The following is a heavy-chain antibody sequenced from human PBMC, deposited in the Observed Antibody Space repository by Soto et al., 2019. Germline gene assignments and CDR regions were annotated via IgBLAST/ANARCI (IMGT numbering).Heavy chain of an antibody. D-gene: IGHD3-9*01. V-gene: IGHV4-39*01. CDR2: IYYSGST. J-gene: IGHJ4*02. CDR1: GGSISSSSYY. CDR3: ARLEGLATISYYFDF. Sequence: SETLSLTCTVSGGSISSSSYYGGWIRQPPGKGLEWIGSIYYSGSTYYNPSLKSRVTISVDTSKNQFSLKLSSVTAADSAVYFCARLEGLATISYYFDFWGQGALVTVSS.